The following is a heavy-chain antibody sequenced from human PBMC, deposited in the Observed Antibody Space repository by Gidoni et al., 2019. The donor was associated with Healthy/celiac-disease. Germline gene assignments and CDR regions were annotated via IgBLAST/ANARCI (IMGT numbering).Heavy chain of an antibody. Sequence: EVQLVESGGGLVQPGGSLRLSCAASGFTFSRYWMSWVRQAPGKGLEWVANIKQDGSEKYYVDSVKGRFTISRDNAKNSLYLQMNSLRAEDTAVYYCARDSGSYRVIDYWGQGTLVTVSS. J-gene: IGHJ4*02. CDR2: IKQDGSEK. CDR1: GFTFSRYW. CDR3: ARDSGSYRVIDY. D-gene: IGHD1-26*01. V-gene: IGHV3-7*01.